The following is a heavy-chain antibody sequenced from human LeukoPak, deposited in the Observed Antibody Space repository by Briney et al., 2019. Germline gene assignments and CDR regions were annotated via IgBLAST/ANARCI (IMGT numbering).Heavy chain of an antibody. J-gene: IGHJ4*02. Sequence: GSLLLSCAASGFTFSSYWMHWVRRAPGKGRVWVSRINSDGSSTSYADSVKGRFTISRDNAETSLFLQMNSLRVEDTAIYYSTRDSGLTGYDLLDYWGQGTLVTVSS. D-gene: IGHD5-12*01. CDR3: TRDSGLTGYDLLDY. V-gene: IGHV3-74*01. CDR1: GFTFSSYW. CDR2: INSDGSST.